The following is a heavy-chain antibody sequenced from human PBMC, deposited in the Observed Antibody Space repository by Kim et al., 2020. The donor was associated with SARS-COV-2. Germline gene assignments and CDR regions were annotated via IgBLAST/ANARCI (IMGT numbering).Heavy chain of an antibody. CDR3: ATAPLFGDFWSVYYFVY. CDR1: GYTLTELS. J-gene: IGHJ4*02. CDR2: FDPEDGET. V-gene: IGHV1-24*01. D-gene: IGHD3-3*01. Sequence: ASVKVSCKVSGYTLTELSMHWVRQAPGKGLEWMGGFDPEDGETIYAQKFQGRVTMTEDTSTDTAYMELSSLRSEDTAVYYCATAPLFGDFWSVYYFVYWGQGTLVTVSS.